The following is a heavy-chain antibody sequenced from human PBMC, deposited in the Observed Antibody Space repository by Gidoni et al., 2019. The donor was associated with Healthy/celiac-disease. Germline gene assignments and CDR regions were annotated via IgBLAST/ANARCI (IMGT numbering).Heavy chain of an antibody. CDR3: ARDSGPWVPAAIGSYYYMDV. CDR2: ISAYNGNT. Sequence: QVQLVQSGAEVKKPGASVKVSCKASGYTVTSNGISWVRQASGQGLEWMGWISAYNGNTNYAQKLQGRVTMTTDTSTSTAYMELRGLRSDDTAVYYCARDSGPWVPAAIGSYYYMDVWGKATTVTVSS. D-gene: IGHD2-2*01. J-gene: IGHJ6*03. V-gene: IGHV1-18*04. CDR1: GYTVTSNG.